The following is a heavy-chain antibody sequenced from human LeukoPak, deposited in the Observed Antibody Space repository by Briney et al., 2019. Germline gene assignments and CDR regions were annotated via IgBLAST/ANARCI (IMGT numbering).Heavy chain of an antibody. V-gene: IGHV3-23*01. CDR2: ISGSGGST. Sequence: GGSLRLSCAASGFTFSSYAMSWVRQAPGKGLEWVSAISGSGGSTYYADSVKGRFTISRDNSKNTLYLQMNSLRVEDTAVYYCARPPGGYYGSGPTDYWGQGTLVTVSS. CDR3: ARPPGGYYGSGPTDY. D-gene: IGHD3-10*01. CDR1: GFTFSSYA. J-gene: IGHJ4*02.